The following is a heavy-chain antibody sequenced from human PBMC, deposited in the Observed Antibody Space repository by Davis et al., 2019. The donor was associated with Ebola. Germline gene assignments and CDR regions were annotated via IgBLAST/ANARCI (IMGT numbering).Heavy chain of an antibody. Sequence: GGSLRLSCAASGFTFSSYGMHWVRQALGKGLEWVAVISYDGSNKYYADSVKGRFTISRDNSKNTLYLQMNSLRAEDTAVYYCARSYYDFWSGYYYYYGMDVWGQGTTVTVSS. CDR1: GFTFSSYG. D-gene: IGHD3-3*01. V-gene: IGHV3-30*03. CDR3: ARSYYDFWSGYYYYYGMDV. CDR2: ISYDGSNK. J-gene: IGHJ6*02.